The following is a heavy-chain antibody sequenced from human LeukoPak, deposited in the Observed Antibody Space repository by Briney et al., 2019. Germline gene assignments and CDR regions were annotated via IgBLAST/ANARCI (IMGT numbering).Heavy chain of an antibody. CDR2: INSDGSGT. J-gene: IGHJ4*02. D-gene: IGHD3-10*01. CDR1: GFTFSSYW. Sequence: GGSLRLSCAASGFTFSSYWMHWVRQAPGKGLVWVSRINSDGSGTSYADSVKGRFTISRDNAKNTLYLQMNSLRAEDTAVYYCARGPMVRTNLFEYWGQGTLVTVSS. CDR3: ARGPMVRTNLFEY. V-gene: IGHV3-74*01.